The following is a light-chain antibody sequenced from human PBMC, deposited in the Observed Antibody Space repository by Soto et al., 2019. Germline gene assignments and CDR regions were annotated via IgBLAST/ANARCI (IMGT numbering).Light chain of an antibody. Sequence: QSVLTQPPSVSGAPGQRVTIYCTGSSSNIGAGYDVHWYQQLPGTAPKLLIYGNSNRPSGVPDRFSGSKSGTSAALAITGLQAEDEADYYCKSYDSRLSGWVFGGGTKLTVL. CDR3: KSYDSRLSGWV. CDR2: GNS. V-gene: IGLV1-40*01. CDR1: SSNIGAGYD. J-gene: IGLJ3*02.